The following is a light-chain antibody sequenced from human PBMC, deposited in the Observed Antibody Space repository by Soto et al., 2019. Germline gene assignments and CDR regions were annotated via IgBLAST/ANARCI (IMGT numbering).Light chain of an antibody. CDR3: SSYTTSATWV. J-gene: IGLJ3*02. V-gene: IGLV2-14*01. CDR2: EVT. CDR1: SSDVGDYNY. Sequence: QSALTQPASVSGSPGQSITFSCTGSSSDVGDYNYVSWYQQHPGKAPKLMIYEVTNRPSGVSNRFSGSKSGNTASLTISGRQAEDEADYYCSSYTTSATWVFGGGTKLTVL.